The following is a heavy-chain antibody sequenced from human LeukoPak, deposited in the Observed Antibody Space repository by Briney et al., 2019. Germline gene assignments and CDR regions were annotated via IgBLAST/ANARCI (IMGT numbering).Heavy chain of an antibody. V-gene: IGHV1-18*01. CDR2: VSAYNGNT. CDR3: ARGLLTARARDAFDI. CDR1: GYTFTTYG. Sequence: GASVKVSFKASGYTFTTYGISWVRQAPGQGLEWMGWVSAYNGNTNYAQKLQGRVTMTTDTSANTAYMELGSLRSDDTAVYYCARGLLTARARDAFDIWGQGTMVTASS. J-gene: IGHJ3*02. D-gene: IGHD7-27*01.